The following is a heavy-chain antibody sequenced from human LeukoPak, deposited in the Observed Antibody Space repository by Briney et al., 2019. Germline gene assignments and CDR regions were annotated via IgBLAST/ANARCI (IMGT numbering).Heavy chain of an antibody. CDR3: ARSSQNYFDY. CDR1: GGTFSSYA. Sequence: AASVRVSCKASGGTFSSYAISWVRQAPGQGLEWMGGIIPIFGTANYAQKFQGRVTITTDESTSTAYMELSSLRSEDTAVYYCARSSQNYFDYWGQGTLVTVSS. J-gene: IGHJ4*02. CDR2: IIPIFGTA. V-gene: IGHV1-69*05.